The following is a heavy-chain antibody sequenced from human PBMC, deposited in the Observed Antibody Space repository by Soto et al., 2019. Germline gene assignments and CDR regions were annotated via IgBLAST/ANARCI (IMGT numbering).Heavy chain of an antibody. D-gene: IGHD2-21*02. CDR2: IYPGDSDT. CDR1: GYSFTSYW. Sequence: GESLQISCKGSGYSFTSYWIGWVRPMPGKGLEWMGIIYPGDSDTRYSPSFQGQVTISADKYISTAYLQWSSLKASDTAMYYCARPEYCGGDCYYAFDIWGQGTTVTVSS. V-gene: IGHV5-51*01. J-gene: IGHJ3*02. CDR3: ARPEYCGGDCYYAFDI.